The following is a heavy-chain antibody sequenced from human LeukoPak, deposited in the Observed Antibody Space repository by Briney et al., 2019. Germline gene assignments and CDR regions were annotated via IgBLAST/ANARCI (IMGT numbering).Heavy chain of an antibody. CDR3: ATHSSSWYLAFDI. CDR2: IYHSGST. CDR1: GYSISSGYY. V-gene: IGHV4-38-2*02. D-gene: IGHD6-13*01. Sequence: SETLSLTCTVSGYSISSGYYWGWIRQPPGKGLEWIGSIYHSGSTYYNPSLKSRVTISVDTSKNQFSLKLSSVTAADTAVYYCATHSSSWYLAFDIWGQGTMVTVSS. J-gene: IGHJ3*02.